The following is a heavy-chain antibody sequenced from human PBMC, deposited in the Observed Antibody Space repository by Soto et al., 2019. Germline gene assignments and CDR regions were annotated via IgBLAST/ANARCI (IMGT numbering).Heavy chain of an antibody. V-gene: IGHV1-46*01. D-gene: IGHD6-6*01. CDR2: INPSGGGT. J-gene: IGHJ4*02. CDR3: ARGGNIAARPRDY. Sequence: QVQLVQSGAEVRKPGASVKVSCKASGYTFTNYYMHWVRQDPGQGLEWMGIINPSGGGTNYAQKFQGSVTRTRDTSTSILYMELSSLRSDDTAVYYGARGGNIAARPRDYWGQGTLVTVSS. CDR1: GYTFTNYY.